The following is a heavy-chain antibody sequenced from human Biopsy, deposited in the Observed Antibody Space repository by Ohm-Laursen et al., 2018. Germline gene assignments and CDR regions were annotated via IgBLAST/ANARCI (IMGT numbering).Heavy chain of an antibody. CDR3: TTYQY. CDR2: IKSKTDGGTI. J-gene: IGHJ4*02. D-gene: IGHD3-16*02. Sequence: SLRLSCAASGLTFTTALMSWVRQAPGKGLEWVGRIKSKTDGGTIDYAASVKGRIIISRDDSKKTVYLQMNNLKTEDTGVHYCTTYQYWGQGTLVTVSS. CDR1: GLTFTTAL. V-gene: IGHV3-15*01.